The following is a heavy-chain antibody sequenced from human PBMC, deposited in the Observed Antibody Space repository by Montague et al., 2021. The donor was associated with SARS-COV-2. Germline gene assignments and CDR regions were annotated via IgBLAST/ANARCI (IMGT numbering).Heavy chain of an antibody. J-gene: IGHJ4*02. V-gene: IGHV4-4*07. Sequence: SETLSLTCSISGVAVTRYYWGWVRQEAGKGLEWIGHIYASGSTNYSPSLKSRVRLSIDNPKNQFSLKLESLTAADTAVYYCVRDGGNWYYFDYWGQGALVTVSS. CDR1: GVAVTRYY. CDR2: IYASGST. D-gene: IGHD3-16*01. CDR3: VRDGGNWYYFDY.